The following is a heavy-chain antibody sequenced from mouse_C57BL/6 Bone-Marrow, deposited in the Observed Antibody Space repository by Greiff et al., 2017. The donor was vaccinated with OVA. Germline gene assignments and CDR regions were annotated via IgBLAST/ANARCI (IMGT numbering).Heavy chain of an antibody. D-gene: IGHD2-4*01. CDR1: GFNIKNTY. Sequence: VQLQQSVAELARPGASVKLSCTASGFNIKNTYMHWVKQRPEQGLEWIGRIDPANGNTKYAPKFPGKATITADTSSNTAYRQLSSLTSEDTASYYCAPYYDYDGFAYWGQGTLVTVSA. CDR2: IDPANGNT. V-gene: IGHV14-3*01. J-gene: IGHJ3*01. CDR3: APYYDYDGFAY.